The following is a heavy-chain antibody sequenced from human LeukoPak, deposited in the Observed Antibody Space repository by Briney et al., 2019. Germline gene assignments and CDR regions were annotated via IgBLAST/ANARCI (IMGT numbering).Heavy chain of an antibody. CDR3: VRHTTSGWYQVVY. D-gene: IGHD6-19*01. J-gene: IGHJ4*02. CDR2: ITYSGST. Sequence: SETLSLTCTVSGGSISSYFWSWIRQPPGKGLEWIGFITYSGSTDHNPSLKSRVTISVDASKNQFSLKLTSVTAADTAVYYCVRHTTSGWYQVVYWGQGTLVTVSS. CDR1: GGSISSYF. V-gene: IGHV4-59*01.